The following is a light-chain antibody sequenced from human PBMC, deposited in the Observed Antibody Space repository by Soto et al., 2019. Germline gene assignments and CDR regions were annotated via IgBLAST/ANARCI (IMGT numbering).Light chain of an antibody. CDR3: ASWDDNLRSQL. CDR1: NSNIARNY. CDR2: QNS. Sequence: QSVLIXPPXXXXXXGQQISISCSGNNSNIARNYVYWYHQLPGAAPKVLIYQNSLRPSGVPDRISGSKSGTSASLAISGLRFEDEGDFYCASWDDNLRSQLFGGGTKLTVL. V-gene: IGLV1-47*01. J-gene: IGLJ3*02.